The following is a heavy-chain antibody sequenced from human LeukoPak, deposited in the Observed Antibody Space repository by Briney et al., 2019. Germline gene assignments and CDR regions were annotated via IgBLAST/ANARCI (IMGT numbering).Heavy chain of an antibody. Sequence: GGSLRLSWGASGFSFSMFWMTWVRQAPGKGLEWVANIKQDGSEQYYVDSVKGRFTISRDNAKSTLYLQMNSLRAEDTAVYYCATAPAGYFDYWGQGTLVTVSS. V-gene: IGHV3-7*01. D-gene: IGHD6-13*01. CDR1: GFSFSMFW. CDR2: IKQDGSEQ. CDR3: ATAPAGYFDY. J-gene: IGHJ4*02.